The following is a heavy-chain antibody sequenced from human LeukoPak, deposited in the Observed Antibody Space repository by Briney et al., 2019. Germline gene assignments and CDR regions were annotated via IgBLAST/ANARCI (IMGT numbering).Heavy chain of an antibody. Sequence: SVKVSCKASGYTFTSYGISWVRQAPGQGLEWMGRIIPILGIANYAQKFQGRVTITADKSTSTAYMELSSLGSEDTAVYYCAREPSSGSYYSHYYYYGMDVWGQGTTVTVSS. CDR3: AREPSSGSYYSHYYYYGMDV. CDR2: IIPILGIA. D-gene: IGHD3-10*01. J-gene: IGHJ6*02. V-gene: IGHV1-69*04. CDR1: GYTFTSYG.